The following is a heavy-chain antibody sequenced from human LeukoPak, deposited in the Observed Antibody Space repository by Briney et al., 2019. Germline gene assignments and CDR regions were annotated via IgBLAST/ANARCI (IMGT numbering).Heavy chain of an antibody. CDR2: INPNSGGT. Sequence: ASVKVSCKASGYTFTGYYLHWVRQAPGQGLEWMGWINPNSGGTNYAQKFQGRVTMTRDTSISTAYMELSRLRSDDTAVYYCARETVSGYNSYYYYYMDVWGKGTTVTVSS. J-gene: IGHJ6*03. D-gene: IGHD5-12*01. CDR1: GYTFTGYY. CDR3: ARETVSGYNSYYYYYMDV. V-gene: IGHV1-2*02.